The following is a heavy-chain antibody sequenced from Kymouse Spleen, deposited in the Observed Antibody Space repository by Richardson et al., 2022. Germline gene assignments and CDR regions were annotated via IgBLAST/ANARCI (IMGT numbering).Heavy chain of an antibody. D-gene: IGHD3-9*01. CDR2: IRSKANSYAT. J-gene: IGHJ4*02. CDR3: TRQADILTGYYLD. V-gene: IGHV3-73*02. Sequence: EVQLVESGGGLVQPGGSLKLSCAASGFTFSGSAMHWVRQASGKGLEWVGRIRSKANSYATAYAASVKGRFTISRDDSKNTAYLQMNSLKTEDTAVYYCTRQADILTGYYLDWGQGTLVTVSS. CDR1: GFTFSGSA.